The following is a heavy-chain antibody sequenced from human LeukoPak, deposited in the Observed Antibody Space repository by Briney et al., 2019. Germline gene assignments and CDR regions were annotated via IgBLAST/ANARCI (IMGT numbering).Heavy chain of an antibody. CDR2: ISYDGSNK. CDR1: GFTFSSYA. Sequence: GRSLRLSCAASGFTFSSYAMHWVRQAPGKGLEWVAVISYDGSNKYYADSVKGRFTISRDNSKNTLYLQMNSLRAEDTAVYYCARDRGYGGFRPDAFDIWGQGTMVTVSS. D-gene: IGHD4-23*01. V-gene: IGHV3-30-3*01. CDR3: ARDRGYGGFRPDAFDI. J-gene: IGHJ3*02.